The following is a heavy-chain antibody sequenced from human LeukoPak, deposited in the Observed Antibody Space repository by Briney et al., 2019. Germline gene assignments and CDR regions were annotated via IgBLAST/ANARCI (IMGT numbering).Heavy chain of an antibody. Sequence: GGSLRLSCVASGFTFSDYYMSWIRQAPGKGLEWVSYISSSGGTMYYADSMKGRFTISRDNAKNSLFLQMNSLRAEDTAVYYCARAAVVTSPFDYWGQGTLVTVSS. CDR2: ISSSGGTM. D-gene: IGHD4-23*01. CDR3: ARAAVVTSPFDY. V-gene: IGHV3-11*01. J-gene: IGHJ4*02. CDR1: GFTFSDYY.